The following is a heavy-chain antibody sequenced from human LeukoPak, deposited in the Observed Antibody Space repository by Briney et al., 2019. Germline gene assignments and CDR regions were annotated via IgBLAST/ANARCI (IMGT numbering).Heavy chain of an antibody. V-gene: IGHV3-11*04. Sequence: LSLTCAVYGGSFSGYYWSWIRQAPGKGLEWVSYISSSGSTIYYADSVKGRFTISRDNAKNSLYLQMNSLRAEDTAVYYCARDIESFWGQGTLVTVSS. CDR3: ARDIESF. CDR1: GGSFSGYY. J-gene: IGHJ4*02. CDR2: ISSSGSTI. D-gene: IGHD5/OR15-5a*01.